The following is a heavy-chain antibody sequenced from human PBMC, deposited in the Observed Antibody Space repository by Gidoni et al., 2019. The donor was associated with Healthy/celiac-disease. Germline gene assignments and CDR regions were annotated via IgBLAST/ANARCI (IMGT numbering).Heavy chain of an antibody. D-gene: IGHD3-16*01. Sequence: QVQLVQSGAEVKKPGASVKVPCKVPGYTLTELSMHWVRQAPGKGLEWMGGFDPEDGETIYAQKFQGRVTMTEDTSTDTAYMELSSLRSEDTAVYYCATDQSFRGAFDIWGQGTMVTVSS. CDR2: FDPEDGET. CDR3: ATDQSFRGAFDI. CDR1: GYTLTELS. J-gene: IGHJ3*02. V-gene: IGHV1-24*01.